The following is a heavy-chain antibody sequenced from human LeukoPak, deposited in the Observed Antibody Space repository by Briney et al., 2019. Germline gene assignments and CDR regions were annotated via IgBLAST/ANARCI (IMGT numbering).Heavy chain of an antibody. D-gene: IGHD4-17*01. Sequence: GGSLRLSCTVSGLTLTDHYMSWFRQSPGRGPEWISWITSSGTTRDYADSVKGRFTISRDNTKNSVYLQMTSLRPDDTAVYYCARDPDYGDPYWGQGTLVTVSS. CDR2: ITSSGTTR. CDR3: ARDPDYGDPY. J-gene: IGHJ4*02. CDR1: GLTLTDHY. V-gene: IGHV3-11*01.